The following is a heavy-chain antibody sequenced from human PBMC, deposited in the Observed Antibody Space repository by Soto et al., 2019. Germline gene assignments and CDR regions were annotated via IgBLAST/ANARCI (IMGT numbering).Heavy chain of an antibody. Sequence: EVQLLESGGGLVQPGGSLRLSCAASGFTFSGYAMSWVRQAPGKWLEWVSGISGSGGDTSYADSVKGRFTISRDNVKNTLNLQMNSLRAEDTAVYYCAKDNTYYYDNSLLQRHPFDYWGQGTLVTVSS. CDR1: GFTFSGYA. V-gene: IGHV3-23*01. CDR3: AKDNTYYYDNSLLQRHPFDY. CDR2: ISGSGGDT. J-gene: IGHJ4*02. D-gene: IGHD3-22*01.